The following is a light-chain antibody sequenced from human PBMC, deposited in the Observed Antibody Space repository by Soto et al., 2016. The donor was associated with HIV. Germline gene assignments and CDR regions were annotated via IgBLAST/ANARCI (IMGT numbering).Light chain of an antibody. CDR3: QQYDNLPRT. V-gene: IGKV1-33*01. CDR1: QDISNY. Sequence: DIQMTQSPSSLSASVGDRVTITCQASQDISNYLNWYQQKPGKAPKLLIYDAFNLEKGVPSRFSGSGSGTDFTFTISTLQPEDIATYYCQQYDNLPRTFGQGTRLEIK. CDR2: DAF. J-gene: IGKJ5*01.